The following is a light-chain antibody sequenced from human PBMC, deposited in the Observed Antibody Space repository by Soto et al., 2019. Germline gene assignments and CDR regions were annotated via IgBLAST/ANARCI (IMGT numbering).Light chain of an antibody. CDR1: QRVSSSY. CDR2: GAS. V-gene: IGKV3-20*01. CDR3: QQLNSYPIT. J-gene: IGKJ5*01. Sequence: EMGLTQSPGTLSLSPGERATLSCRASQRVSSSYLAWYQQKPGQAPRLLIYGASSRATGIPDRFSGSGSGTDFTLTISRLEPEDFATYYCQQLNSYPITFGQGTRLEIK.